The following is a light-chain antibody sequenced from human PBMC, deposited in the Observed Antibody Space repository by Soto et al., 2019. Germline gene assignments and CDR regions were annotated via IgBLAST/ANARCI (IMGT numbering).Light chain of an antibody. CDR3: QHSYGTPRT. J-gene: IGKJ1*01. Sequence: DIQMTQSPSSLSASVGDRVTITCRASQSISTYLNWYQHKPGKAPKVLIYAVSSLQSWVPSRFSGSGSGTDFTLTITSLQPEDSATYYCQHSYGTPRTFGQGTKVDIK. CDR2: AVS. V-gene: IGKV1-39*01. CDR1: QSISTY.